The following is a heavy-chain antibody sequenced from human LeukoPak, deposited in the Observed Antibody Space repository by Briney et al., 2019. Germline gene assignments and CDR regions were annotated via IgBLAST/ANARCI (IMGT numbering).Heavy chain of an antibody. J-gene: IGHJ5*02. CDR3: ARDYTEYNWFDP. V-gene: IGHV1-69*13. Sequence: EASVKVSCKASGGTFSSYAISWVRQAPGQGLEWMGGIIPIFGTANYAQKFQGRVTITADESTSTAYMELSSLRSEDTAVYYCARDYTEYNWFDPWGQGTLVTVSP. CDR1: GGTFSSYA. CDR2: IIPIFGTA. D-gene: IGHD3-16*01.